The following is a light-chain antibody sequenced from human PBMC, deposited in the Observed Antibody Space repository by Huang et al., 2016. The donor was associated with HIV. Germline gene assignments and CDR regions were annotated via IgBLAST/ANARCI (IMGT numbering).Light chain of an antibody. CDR2: ATS. J-gene: IGKJ4*01. CDR1: QDITNY. V-gene: IGKV1-9*01. Sequence: IQLTQSPSSLSVSVGDRVTITCRASQDITNYLAWYQQKPGKAPKLLIVATSTLQSGVPSRFSGSGSGADFTLSIASLQPEDSATYYCQQLNSYPLTFGGGTKVEI. CDR3: QQLNSYPLT.